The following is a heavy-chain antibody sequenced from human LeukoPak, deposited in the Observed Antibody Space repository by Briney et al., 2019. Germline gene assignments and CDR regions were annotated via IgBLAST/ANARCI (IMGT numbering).Heavy chain of an antibody. V-gene: IGHV4-59*01. D-gene: IGHD6-6*01. Sequence: SETLSLTCTVSGGSISPYYWSWIRQSPGKGLEWIGYIYYSGNTYYNPSLKSRVTISVDTSKNQFSLKLSSVTAADTAVYYCARDWGVTARPGYMDVWGKGTTVTVSS. CDR1: GGSISPYY. CDR3: ARDWGVTARPGYMDV. J-gene: IGHJ6*03. CDR2: IYYSGNT.